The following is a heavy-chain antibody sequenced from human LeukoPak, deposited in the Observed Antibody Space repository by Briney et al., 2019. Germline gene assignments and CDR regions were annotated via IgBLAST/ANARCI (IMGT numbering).Heavy chain of an antibody. CDR2: ISYDGSNK. J-gene: IGHJ4*02. CDR1: GFTFNSYG. CDR3: AKSVAPDAY. D-gene: IGHD5-12*01. V-gene: IGHV3-30*18. Sequence: GRSLRLSCAASGFTFNSYGMHWVRQAPGKGLEWVAVISYDGSNKYYADFVKGRFTISRDNSKNTLSLQMNGLIPEDTAVYYCAKSVAPDAYWGQGTLVTVSS.